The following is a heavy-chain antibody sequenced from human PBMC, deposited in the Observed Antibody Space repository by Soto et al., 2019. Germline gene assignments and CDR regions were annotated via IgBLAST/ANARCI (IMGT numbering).Heavy chain of an antibody. D-gene: IGHD4-4*01. V-gene: IGHV1-18*01. Sequence: ASVKVSWKTSGYTLTNYVISRVRQAPEQGLEWMGWISAYNDHTGYAQKLQDRVTITTDTTATTAYMELRSLKSDDTAVYYCARGGIEYSNYGLSDYWGQGTLVTVSS. CDR3: ARGGIEYSNYGLSDY. CDR2: ISAYNDHT. CDR1: GYTLTNYV. J-gene: IGHJ4*02.